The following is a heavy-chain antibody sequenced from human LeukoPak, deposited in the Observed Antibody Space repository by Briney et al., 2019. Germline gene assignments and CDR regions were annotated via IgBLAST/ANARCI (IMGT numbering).Heavy chain of an antibody. V-gene: IGHV3-11*01. CDR3: ARGPVSSSGFFGY. CDR1: GFTFSDYH. J-gene: IGHJ4*02. D-gene: IGHD6-19*01. Sequence: GGSLRLSCAASGFTFSDYHMSWIRQAPGKGLEWVSYISSSGGTISYADSVEGRFTISRDNAKNSLYLQMNSLRAEDTAVYYCARGPVSSSGFFGYWGQGTLVTVSS. CDR2: ISSSGGTI.